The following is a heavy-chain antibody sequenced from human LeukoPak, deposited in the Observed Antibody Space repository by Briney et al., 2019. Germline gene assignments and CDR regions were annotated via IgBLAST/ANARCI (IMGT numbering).Heavy chain of an antibody. D-gene: IGHD6-13*01. Sequence: GESLKTSCKGSGYSFTSYWIGWVRQMPGEGLEWLGIIYPGDYNIRYSPSFQGQVTISADKPISTAYLQWSSLKASDTAMYYFARLAVSSSWSFYFDYWGQGTLVTVSS. CDR3: ARLAVSSSWSFYFDY. J-gene: IGHJ4*02. V-gene: IGHV5-51*01. CDR2: IYPGDYNI. CDR1: GYSFTSYW.